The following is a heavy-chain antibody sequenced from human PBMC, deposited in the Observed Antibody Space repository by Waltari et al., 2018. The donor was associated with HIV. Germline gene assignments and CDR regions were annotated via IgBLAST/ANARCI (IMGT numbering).Heavy chain of an antibody. D-gene: IGHD3-22*01. Sequence: QVQLPQLGAGLLNPSVTLTLPCAVSGGPSRAHYWCWLPPPTGKGREWSGESNQRGTIHQSPSLKSRLTISVDPSKNQFSLKMTSMTAADTAVYYCARGSPTLQFYDDFSGYLDAFDVWGHGTMVTVSS. CDR1: GGPSRAHY. J-gene: IGHJ3*01. CDR3: ARGSPTLQFYDDFSGYLDAFDV. V-gene: IGHV4-34*01. CDR2: SNQRGTI.